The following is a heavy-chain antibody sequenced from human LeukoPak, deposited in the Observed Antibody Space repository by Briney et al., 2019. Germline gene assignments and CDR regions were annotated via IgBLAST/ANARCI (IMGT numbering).Heavy chain of an antibody. CDR3: ARYVSWDYFDY. J-gene: IGHJ4*02. CDR2: INSGGST. D-gene: IGHD1-26*01. V-gene: IGHV3-53*01. CDR1: GFSVSSNY. Sequence: GGSLRLSWAASGFSVSSNYMSWVRQAPGKGLEWVSVINSGGSTYYADPVKGRFTISRDNSKNTVYLQMIGLRVEDTAVYYCARYVSWDYFDYWGQGTLVTVSS.